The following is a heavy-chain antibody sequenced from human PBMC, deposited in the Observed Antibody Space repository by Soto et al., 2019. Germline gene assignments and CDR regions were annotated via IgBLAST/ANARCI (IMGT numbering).Heavy chain of an antibody. CDR1: GGSISSSSYY. CDR2: IYYSGST. Sequence: QLQMQESGPGLVKPSETLSLSCTVSGGSISSSSYYWGWIRQPPGKGLEWIGSIYYSGSTYYNPSLKSRVPRSVDTSKNPFSLKLSSVTAADPAVYYWARRTGPGYSYGLKTGGFDYWGQGTLVPVSS. J-gene: IGHJ4*02. CDR3: ARRTGPGYSYGLKTGGFDY. V-gene: IGHV4-39*01. D-gene: IGHD5-18*01.